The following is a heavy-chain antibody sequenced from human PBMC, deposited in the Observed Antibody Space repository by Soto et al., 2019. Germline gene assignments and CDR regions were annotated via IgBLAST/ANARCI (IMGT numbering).Heavy chain of an antibody. D-gene: IGHD1-20*01. CDR2: IYYSGST. J-gene: IGHJ6*02. CDR3: ARDRAKWKDYYYYGMDV. V-gene: IGHV4-30-4*01. CDR1: GGSISSGDDF. Sequence: QVQLQESGPGLVKPSQTLSLTCTVSGGSISSGDDFWTWIRQPPGKCLEWIGYIYYSGSTYYNPSLKSRLTMSVYTSKNQFSLKLSSVTAADTAVYYCARDRAKWKDYYYYGMDVWGQGTTVTVSS.